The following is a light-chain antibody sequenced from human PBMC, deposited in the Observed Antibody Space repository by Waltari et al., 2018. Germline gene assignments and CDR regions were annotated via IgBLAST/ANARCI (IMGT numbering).Light chain of an antibody. CDR3: QSYDSSLSGYV. V-gene: IGLV1-40*01. CDR2: GNT. CDR1: SSNIGAGYD. Sequence: QSVLTQPPSVSGAPGQRVTISCTGSSSNIGAGYDVHWYHQIPGTAPKLLIYGNTNRPSGLPDRFSCSNSGTSASRAITGLQAEDEADYYCQSYDSSLSGYVFGTGTKVTVL. J-gene: IGLJ1*01.